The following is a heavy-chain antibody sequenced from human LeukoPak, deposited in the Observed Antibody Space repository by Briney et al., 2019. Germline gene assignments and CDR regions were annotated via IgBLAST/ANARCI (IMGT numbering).Heavy chain of an antibody. Sequence: PGGPLRLSCAASGFTVSNNYMTWVRQAPGKGLESVSVINDGGRTFYADSVKGRFTISRDNSKNTLYLQMSSLRAEDTAVYYFAGPQEAGPWGRGPLVTASS. J-gene: IGHJ5*02. CDR3: AGPQEAGP. CDR1: GFTVSNNY. CDR2: INDGGRT. V-gene: IGHV3-66*01.